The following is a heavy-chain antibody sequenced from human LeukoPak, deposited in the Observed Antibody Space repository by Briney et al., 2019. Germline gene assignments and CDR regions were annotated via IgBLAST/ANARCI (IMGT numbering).Heavy chain of an antibody. D-gene: IGHD3-9*01. CDR2: IYYSGST. Sequence: SETLSLTCTASGGSVSSSTYYWGWIRQPPGKGLEWIGNIYYSGSTYYNPSPTSRVTMSVDTSNNQFSLKMHSVTAADTAVYYCARLSKGRFFDYIFDYWGQGSLVTVSS. CDR1: GGSVSSSTYY. CDR3: ARLSKGRFFDYIFDY. J-gene: IGHJ4*02. V-gene: IGHV4-39*01.